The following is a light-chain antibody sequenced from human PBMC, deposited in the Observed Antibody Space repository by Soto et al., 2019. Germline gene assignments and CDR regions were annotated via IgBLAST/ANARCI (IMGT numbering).Light chain of an antibody. CDR3: CSYAGSSTLV. J-gene: IGLJ2*01. CDR2: EVS. Sequence: QSVLTQPASVSESPGQSITISCTGTSSDIGASTFVSWYQQHPGKAPKLLIYEVSNRPSGISNRFSGSKSGNTASLTISGLQAEDEADYYCCSYAGSSTLVFGGGTKLTVL. V-gene: IGLV2-23*02. CDR1: SSDIGASTF.